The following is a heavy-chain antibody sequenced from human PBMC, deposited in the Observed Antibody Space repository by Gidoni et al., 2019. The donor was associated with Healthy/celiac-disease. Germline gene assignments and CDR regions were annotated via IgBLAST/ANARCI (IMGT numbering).Heavy chain of an antibody. V-gene: IGHV3-7*03. CDR3: ARVAVVTAIHSTPRLYYFDY. J-gene: IGHJ4*02. D-gene: IGHD2-21*02. CDR2: IKQDGSEK. Sequence: WVANIKQDGSEKYYVDSVKGRFTLSRDNAKNSLYLQMNSLGADDTALYYCARVAVVTAIHSTPRLYYFDYWGQGTLVTVSS.